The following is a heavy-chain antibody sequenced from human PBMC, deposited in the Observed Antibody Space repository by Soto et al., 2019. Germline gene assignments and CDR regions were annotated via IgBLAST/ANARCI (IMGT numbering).Heavy chain of an antibody. Sequence: QVHLVQSGAEVKKPGASVKVSCKPSGYTFTKYGITWVRQAPGQGLEWMGWISAYNGNTNYAQEFQGRITMTTDTSTSTAYMELRSLRSDDTAVYYCARDPMIVVPYYFDYWGQGTLVTVSS. J-gene: IGHJ4*02. CDR1: GYTFTKYG. CDR3: ARDPMIVVPYYFDY. V-gene: IGHV1-18*01. CDR2: ISAYNGNT. D-gene: IGHD3-22*01.